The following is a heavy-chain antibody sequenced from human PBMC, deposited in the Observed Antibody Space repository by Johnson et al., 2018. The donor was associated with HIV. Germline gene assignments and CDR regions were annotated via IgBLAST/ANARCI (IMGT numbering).Heavy chain of an antibody. CDR1: GFSVSSKY. CDR2: IYSGGST. CDR3: ARDPAIRWSEWDSSGYYSPDAFDI. J-gene: IGHJ3*02. V-gene: IGHV3-66*01. D-gene: IGHD3-22*01. Sequence: VQLVESGGGLVQPGGSLRLSCAASGFSVSSKYMSWVRQAPGKGLEWVSVIYSGGSTFYADSVKGRFTISRDNSKNTLYLQMNSLRAEDTAVYYCARDPAIRWSEWDSSGYYSPDAFDIWGQGTMVTVSS.